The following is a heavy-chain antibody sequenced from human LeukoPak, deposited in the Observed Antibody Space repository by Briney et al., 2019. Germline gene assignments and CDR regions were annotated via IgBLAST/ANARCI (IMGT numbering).Heavy chain of an antibody. V-gene: IGHV4-4*02. J-gene: IGHJ4*02. Sequence: PSETLSLTCAVSGDSINSLDLWSWVRQPPGKGLEWIGEMYLSGTTHSNPSVKSRVTISIDKSKNQFFLNLSSVTAADTAVYYCAGLVGRYSSGLYYYYFDYWGQGTLVTVSS. CDR1: GDSINSLDL. D-gene: IGHD3-22*01. CDR3: AGLVGRYSSGLYYYYFDY. CDR2: MYLSGTT.